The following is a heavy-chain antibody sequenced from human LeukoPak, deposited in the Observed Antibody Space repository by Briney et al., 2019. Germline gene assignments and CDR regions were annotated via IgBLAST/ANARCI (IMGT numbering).Heavy chain of an antibody. CDR2: IRYDGSNK. J-gene: IGHJ3*02. CDR3: AKDCVMYCSSTSCYIGAFDI. Sequence: GGSLRLSCAASGFTFSSYAMNWVRQAPGKGLEWVAFIRYDGSNKYYADSVKGRFTISRDNSKNTLYLQMNSLRVEDTAVYYCAKDCVMYCSSTSCYIGAFDIWGQGTMVTVSS. V-gene: IGHV3-30*02. D-gene: IGHD2-2*02. CDR1: GFTFSSYA.